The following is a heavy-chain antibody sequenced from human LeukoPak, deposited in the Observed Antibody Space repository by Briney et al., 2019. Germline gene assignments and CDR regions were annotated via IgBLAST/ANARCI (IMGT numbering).Heavy chain of an antibody. CDR2: IYYSGST. J-gene: IGHJ4*02. D-gene: IGHD5-18*01. V-gene: IGHV4-59*01. Sequence: SETLSLTCTVSGGSISSYYWSWIRQPPGKGLEWIGYIYYSGSTNYNPSLKSRVTISVDTSKNQFSLKLSSVTAADTAVYYCATGGGYSQGFGFDYWGQGTLVTVSS. CDR1: GGSISSYY. CDR3: ATGGGYSQGFGFDY.